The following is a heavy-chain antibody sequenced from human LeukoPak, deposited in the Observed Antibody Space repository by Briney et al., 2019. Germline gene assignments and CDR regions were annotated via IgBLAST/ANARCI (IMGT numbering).Heavy chain of an antibody. CDR1: GYIFTGYY. J-gene: IGHJ6*03. V-gene: IGHV1-18*04. CDR2: ISAYNGNT. D-gene: IGHD3-10*01. Sequence: EASVKVSCKASGYIFTGYYMHWVRQAPGQGLEWMGWISAYNGNTNYAQKLQGRVTMTTDTSTSTAYMELRSLRSDDTAVYYCARDIPGYMDVWGKGTTATVSS. CDR3: ARDIPGYMDV.